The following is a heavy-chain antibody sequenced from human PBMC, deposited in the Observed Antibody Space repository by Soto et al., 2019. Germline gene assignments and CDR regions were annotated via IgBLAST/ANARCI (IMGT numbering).Heavy chain of an antibody. J-gene: IGHJ3*02. CDR1: DGSISNYY. Sequence: SETLSLTCTVSDGSISNYYWSWIRQPPGKGLEWIGYIYYSGSTNYNPSLKSRVTISVDTSKNQFSLKLSSVTAADTAVYYCARVWGGAFDIWGQGTMVTVSS. CDR3: ARVWGGAFDI. V-gene: IGHV4-59*01. D-gene: IGHD3-10*01. CDR2: IYYSGST.